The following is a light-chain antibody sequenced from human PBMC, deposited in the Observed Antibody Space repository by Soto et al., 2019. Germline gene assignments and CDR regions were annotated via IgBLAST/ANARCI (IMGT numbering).Light chain of an antibody. CDR3: RSYAGSYIFYV. V-gene: IGLV2-11*01. J-gene: IGLJ1*01. CDR2: DVS. Sequence: QSVLTQPRSVSGSPGQSVTISCTGTSNDVGTYNYVSWYQQHPGKAPKVMIYDVSKRPSGVPDRFSGSKSGNTASLTISGYSAEDEVDHYCRSYAGSYIFYVFGSGTKLTVL. CDR1: SNDVGTYNY.